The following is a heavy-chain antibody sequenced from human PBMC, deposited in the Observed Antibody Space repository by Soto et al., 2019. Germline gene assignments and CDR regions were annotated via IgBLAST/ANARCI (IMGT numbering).Heavy chain of an antibody. Sequence: ASVKVSCKASGYTFTGYYMHWVRQAPGQGLEWMGWINPNSGGTNYAQKFQGWVTMTRDTSISTAYMELSRLRSDDTAVYYCARDGSLLRFLEWLFDYWGQGTLVTVSS. CDR2: INPNSGGT. J-gene: IGHJ4*02. CDR3: ARDGSLLRFLEWLFDY. CDR1: GYTFTGYY. V-gene: IGHV1-2*04. D-gene: IGHD3-3*01.